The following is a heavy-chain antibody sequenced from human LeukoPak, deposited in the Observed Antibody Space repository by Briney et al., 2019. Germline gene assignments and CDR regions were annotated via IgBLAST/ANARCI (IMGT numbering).Heavy chain of an antibody. CDR2: ISWNSGSI. CDR1: GFTFDDYA. D-gene: IGHD5-24*01. V-gene: IGHV3-9*01. Sequence: GGSLRLSCAACGFTFDDYAMQWVRPAPGKDLEWGSGISWNSGSIGYADSVKGRLTISRDNAKASLYLQMNSLRAEDTALYYCAKHLGPGSMATSPGFDYWGQGTLVTVSS. J-gene: IGHJ4*02. CDR3: AKHLGPGSMATSPGFDY.